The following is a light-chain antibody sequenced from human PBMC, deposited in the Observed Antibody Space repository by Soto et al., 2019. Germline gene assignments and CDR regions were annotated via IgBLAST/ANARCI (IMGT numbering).Light chain of an antibody. CDR1: SSDIGGYNY. Sequence: QSALTQPPSASGSPGQSVTISCTGSSSDIGGYNYVSWYQQHPGKVPKLIIYEVTRRPSGVPDRFSGAKVGNTAYLTVSGLQAVDEADYYCCSYAGSNNYYLFGPGTKLTVL. V-gene: IGLV2-8*01. CDR2: EVT. CDR3: CSYAGSNNYYL. J-gene: IGLJ1*01.